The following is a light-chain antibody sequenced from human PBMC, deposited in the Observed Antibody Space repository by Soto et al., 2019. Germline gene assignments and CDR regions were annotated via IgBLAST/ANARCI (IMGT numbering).Light chain of an antibody. V-gene: IGLV2-23*01. CDR2: EGS. CDR3: CSFAGSSPS. Sequence: QSVLTQPASVSGSPGQSITISCTGTSSDIGNYNLVSWYQQHPGEAPKLMIYEGSKRPSGVSNCFSASKSGNTASLTISGLQAEDEADYYCCSFAGSSPSFGGGTKVTVL. CDR1: SSDIGNYNL. J-gene: IGLJ2*01.